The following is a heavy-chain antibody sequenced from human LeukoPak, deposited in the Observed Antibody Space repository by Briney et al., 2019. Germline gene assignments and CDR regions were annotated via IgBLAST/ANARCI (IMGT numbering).Heavy chain of an antibody. Sequence: SGGSLRLSCAASGFTFSSYAMSWVRQAPGKGLEWVLTISGSGGNTYSADSVKGRFTISRDNSKNSLYLQMNSLRAEDTAVYYCAKVIRPHCSTTTCLFDYWGQGTLVTVSS. CDR1: GFTFSSYA. V-gene: IGHV3-23*01. J-gene: IGHJ4*02. CDR3: AKVIRPHCSTTTCLFDY. D-gene: IGHD2-2*01. CDR2: ISGSGGNT.